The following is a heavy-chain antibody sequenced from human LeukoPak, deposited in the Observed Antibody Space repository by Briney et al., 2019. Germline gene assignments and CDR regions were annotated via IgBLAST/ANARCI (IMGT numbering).Heavy chain of an antibody. V-gene: IGHV3-7*01. CDR2: IKQDGSEK. J-gene: IGHJ4*02. CDR1: GFTFGSYW. CDR3: ARDKRGLNDFWSGYYDYFDY. D-gene: IGHD3-3*01. Sequence: GGSLRLSCAASGFTFGSYWMSWVRQAPGKGLEWVANIKQDGSEKYHVDSVKGRFTISRDNAKNSLYLQMNSLRAEDTAVYYCARDKRGLNDFWSGYYDYFDYWGQGTLVTVSS.